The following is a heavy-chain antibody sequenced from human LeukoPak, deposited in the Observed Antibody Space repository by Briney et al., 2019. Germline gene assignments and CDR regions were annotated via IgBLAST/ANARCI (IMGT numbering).Heavy chain of an antibody. D-gene: IGHD3-22*01. V-gene: IGHV4-38-2*02. J-gene: IGHJ4*02. Sequence: SETLSLTCTVSGYSISSGYYWVWIRQPPGKGLEGIGSIYHSGSTYYNPSLKSRGTISVDTSKNQFSLKLSSVTAADTAVYYCASPSYYYDSSGYYSRVFDYWGQGTLVTVSS. CDR2: IYHSGST. CDR1: GYSISSGYY. CDR3: ASPSYYYDSSGYYSRVFDY.